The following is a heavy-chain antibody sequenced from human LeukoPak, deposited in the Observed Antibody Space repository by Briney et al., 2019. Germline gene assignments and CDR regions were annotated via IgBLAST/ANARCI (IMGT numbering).Heavy chain of an antibody. CDR2: IYYSGST. D-gene: IGHD5-18*01. CDR3: ARGGLQLWYKPSYFDY. V-gene: IGHV4-59*01. J-gene: IGHJ4*02. Sequence: SETLSLTCTVSAGSISSYYWSWIRQPPGKGLEWTGYIYYSGSTNYNPSLKSRVTISVDTSKNQFSLKLSSVTAADTAVYYCARGGLQLWYKPSYFDYWGQGTLVTVSS. CDR1: AGSISSYY.